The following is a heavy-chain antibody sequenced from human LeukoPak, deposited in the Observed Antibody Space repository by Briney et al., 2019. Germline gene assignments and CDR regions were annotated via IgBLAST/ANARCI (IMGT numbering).Heavy chain of an antibody. V-gene: IGHV4-39*01. CDR2: IYYSGNT. CDR1: GGDISSSSYY. J-gene: IGHJ4*02. D-gene: IGHD3-22*01. Sequence: SETLSLTCTVSGGDISSSSYYWGWIRQPPGKGLEWIGSIYYSGNTYYNPSLKSRVTISVDTSKNQFSLKLSSVTAADTAVYYCARIKDYYYDSSGYREGFFDYWGQGTLVTVSS. CDR3: ARIKDYYYDSSGYREGFFDY.